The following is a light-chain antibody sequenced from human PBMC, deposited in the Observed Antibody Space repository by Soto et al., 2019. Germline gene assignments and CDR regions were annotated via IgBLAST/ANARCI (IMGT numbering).Light chain of an antibody. Sequence: DIQMTQSPSSPSAFVGDRVTLTCRASQGISNQLNWYQLRPGKAPTLLIYAASSLQTGVSSRFSGSGSGTDFTLTISSLEPEDFAIYYCQQSFSTPFTFGRGTRLEIK. V-gene: IGKV1-39*01. J-gene: IGKJ5*01. CDR3: QQSFSTPFT. CDR1: QGISNQ. CDR2: AAS.